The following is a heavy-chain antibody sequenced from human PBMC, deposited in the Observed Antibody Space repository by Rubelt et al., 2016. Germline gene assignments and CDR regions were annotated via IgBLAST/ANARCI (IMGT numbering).Heavy chain of an antibody. CDR2: INHSGST. D-gene: IGHD1-14*01. V-gene: IGHV4-34*01. CDR3: ARVTPATYYYYGMDV. Sequence: QVQLQQWGAGLLKPSETLSLTCAVYGGSFSGYYWSWIRQPPGKGLEWIGEINHSGSTNYNPSLKSRVTISVDTSKNQFSLKLSSVTAADTAVYYCARVTPATYYYYGMDVWGQGTTVTVSS. J-gene: IGHJ6*02. CDR1: GGSFSGYY.